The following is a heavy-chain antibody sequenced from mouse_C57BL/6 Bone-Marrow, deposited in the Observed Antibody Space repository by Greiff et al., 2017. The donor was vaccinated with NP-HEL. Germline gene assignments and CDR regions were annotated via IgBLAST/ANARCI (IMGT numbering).Heavy chain of an antibody. Sequence: QVQLQQSGAELVKPGASVKLSCKASGYTFTSYWMQWVKQRPGQGLEWIGEIDPSDSYTNYNQKFKGKATLTVDTSSSTAYMQLSSLTSEDSAVYYCARENYGRMFAYWGQGTLVTVSA. CDR1: GYTFTSYW. CDR2: IDPSDSYT. J-gene: IGHJ3*01. CDR3: ARENYGRMFAY. V-gene: IGHV1-50*01. D-gene: IGHD1-1*01.